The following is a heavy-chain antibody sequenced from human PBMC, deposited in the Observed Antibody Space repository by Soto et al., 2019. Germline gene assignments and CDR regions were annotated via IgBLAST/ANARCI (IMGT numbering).Heavy chain of an antibody. V-gene: IGHV3-53*02. CDR1: GFTVSSNY. Sequence: EVQLVETGGGLIQPGGSLRLSCAASGFTVSSNYMSWVRQAPGKGLEWVSVIYSGGSTYYADSVKGRFTISRDNSKNTLYLQMNSLRAEDTAVYYCARDGASGSWNSYYYYGMDVWGQGTTVTVSS. CDR2: IYSGGST. D-gene: IGHD1-7*01. CDR3: ARDGASGSWNSYYYYGMDV. J-gene: IGHJ6*02.